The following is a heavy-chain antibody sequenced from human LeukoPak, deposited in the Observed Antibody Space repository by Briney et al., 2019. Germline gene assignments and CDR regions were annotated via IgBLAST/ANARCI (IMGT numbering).Heavy chain of an antibody. D-gene: IGHD3-22*01. CDR1: GGSVSSGSYY. CDR3: AREYDSSGYYDY. V-gene: IGHV4-61*01. CDR2: IYYSGST. Sequence: SEPLSLPCTVSGGSVSSGSYYWSWIRQPPGKGLEWIGYIYYSGSTNYNPSLRSRVTISVATSKNQFSLKLSSVTAADTAVYYCAREYDSSGYYDYWGQGTLVTVSS. J-gene: IGHJ4*02.